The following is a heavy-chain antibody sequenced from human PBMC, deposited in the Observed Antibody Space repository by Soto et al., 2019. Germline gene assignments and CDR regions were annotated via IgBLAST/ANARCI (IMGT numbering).Heavy chain of an antibody. CDR1: GGSFGGYY. J-gene: IGHJ4*02. CDR3: ARAYYGDYPYFDY. D-gene: IGHD4-17*01. V-gene: IGHV4-34*11. Sequence: SETLSLTCAVYGGSFGGYYWTWIRQPPGTGLEWIGSIYYSGSTNYNPSLKSRVTISIDTSKNQFSLKLSSVTAADTAVYFCARAYYGDYPYFDYWGQGTLVTVSS. CDR2: IYYSGST.